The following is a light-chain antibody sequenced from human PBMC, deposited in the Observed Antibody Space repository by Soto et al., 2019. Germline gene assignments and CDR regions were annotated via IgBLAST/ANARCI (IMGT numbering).Light chain of an antibody. CDR1: QTIDNT. Sequence: EIVMTQSPATLSMSPVARATLSCRASQTIDNTLAWYQRKPGQAPRLLIYDASTRATGVPARFSGSGSVADFTLTITSLQSDDFAVYFCQQYTDWSITFGQGTRLEIK. J-gene: IGKJ5*01. V-gene: IGKV3-15*01. CDR3: QQYTDWSIT. CDR2: DAS.